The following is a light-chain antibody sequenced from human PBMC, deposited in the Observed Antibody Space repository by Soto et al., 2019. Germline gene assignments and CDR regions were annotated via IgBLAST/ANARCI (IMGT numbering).Light chain of an antibody. CDR3: QSYDSSLSGAV. Sequence: QSVLTQPPSVSGAPGQRVTISCTGSSSNIGAGYDVHWYQQLPGTAPKLLIYGNSNRPSGVPDRFSGSKSGTSASLAITGLQAEEEDDYYCQSYDSSLSGAVFGGGTQLTVL. J-gene: IGLJ7*01. CDR2: GNS. CDR1: SSNIGAGYD. V-gene: IGLV1-40*01.